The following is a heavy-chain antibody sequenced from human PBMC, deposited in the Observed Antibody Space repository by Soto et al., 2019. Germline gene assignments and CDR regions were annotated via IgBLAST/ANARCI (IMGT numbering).Heavy chain of an antibody. J-gene: IGHJ4*02. CDR1: GFTFRTYA. CDR3: AKDAGSTEYFFAS. V-gene: IGHV3-30*18. CDR2: ISHDGSNT. Sequence: QVQVVESGGGVVQPGRSLRLSCAASGFTFRTYAMHWVRQAPGKGLEWVAVISHDGSNTDYGDSVKGGFTISKDNSKSTLSLQMNSLRPEDTGVYYCAKDAGSTEYFFASWGQGTLVSVSS.